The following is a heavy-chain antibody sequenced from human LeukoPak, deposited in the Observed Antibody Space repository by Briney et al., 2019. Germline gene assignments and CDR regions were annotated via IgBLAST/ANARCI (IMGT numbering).Heavy chain of an antibody. CDR3: ARAMGAVAGTGKDYYYGMDV. D-gene: IGHD6-19*01. CDR2: ISYDGSNK. Sequence: GGSLRLSCAASGFTFSSYAMHWVRQAPGKGPEWVAVISYDGSNKYYADSVKGRFTISRDNSKNTLYLQMNSLGAEDTAVYYCARAMGAVAGTGKDYYYGMDVWGKGTTVTVSS. CDR1: GFTFSSYA. V-gene: IGHV3-30*04. J-gene: IGHJ6*04.